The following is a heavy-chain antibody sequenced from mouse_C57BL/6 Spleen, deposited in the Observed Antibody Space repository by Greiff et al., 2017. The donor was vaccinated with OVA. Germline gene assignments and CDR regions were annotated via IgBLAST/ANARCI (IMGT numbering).Heavy chain of an antibody. V-gene: IGHV1-83*01. CDR3: FDY. CDR2: YPGSGNTY. J-gene: IGHJ2*01. CDR1: YTFTDYYM. Sequence: VQLQQSGPELVKPGASVKMSCKASGYTFTDYYMHWVKQKPGKGLEWIGEIYPGSGNTYYNEKFKGKATLTADTSSSTAYMQLSSLTSEDSAVSLRYFDYWGQGTTLTVSS.